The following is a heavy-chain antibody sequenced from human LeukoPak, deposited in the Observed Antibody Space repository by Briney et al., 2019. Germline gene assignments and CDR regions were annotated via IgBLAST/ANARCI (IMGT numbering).Heavy chain of an antibody. D-gene: IGHD3-10*01. J-gene: IGHJ4*02. V-gene: IGHV1-18*04. CDR1: GYTFTSYY. Sequence: GASVKVSCKASGYTFTSYYMHWVRQAPGQGLEWMGWISAYNGNTNYAQKLQGRVTMTTDTSTSTAYMELRSLRSDDTAVYYCARDLGGGHFDYWGQGTLVTVSS. CDR2: ISAYNGNT. CDR3: ARDLGGGHFDY.